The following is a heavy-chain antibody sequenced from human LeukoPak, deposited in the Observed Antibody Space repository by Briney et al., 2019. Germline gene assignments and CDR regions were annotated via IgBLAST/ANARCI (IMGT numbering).Heavy chain of an antibody. J-gene: IGHJ3*02. CDR3: ASYQGYYDSSGYYHGAFDI. CDR2: INAGNGNT. CDR1: GYTFTSYA. V-gene: IGHV1-3*01. D-gene: IGHD3-22*01. Sequence: ASVKVSCKASGYTFTSYAMHWVRQAPGQRLEWMGWINAGNGNTKYSQKFQGRVTITRDTSASTAYMELSRLRSDDTAVYYCASYQGYYDSSGYYHGAFDIWGQGTMVTVSS.